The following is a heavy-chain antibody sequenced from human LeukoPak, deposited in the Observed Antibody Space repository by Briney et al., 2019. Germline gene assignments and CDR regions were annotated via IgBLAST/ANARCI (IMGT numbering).Heavy chain of an antibody. CDR3: ARASGVLRYFDWY. Sequence: GGSLRLSCAASGFTFSDHAMHWVRQAPGKGLEWVAVISYDGNNKVHADFVKGRFTISRDNSKNTLYLEMNSLRAEDTAVYYCARASGVLRYFDWYWGQGTLVTVSS. V-gene: IGHV3-30-3*01. D-gene: IGHD3-9*01. CDR1: GFTFSDHA. CDR2: ISYDGNNK. J-gene: IGHJ4*02.